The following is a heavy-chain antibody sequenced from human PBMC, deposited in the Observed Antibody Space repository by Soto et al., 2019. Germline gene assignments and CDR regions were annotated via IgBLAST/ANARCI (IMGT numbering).Heavy chain of an antibody. CDR1: GYTFTGYY. Sequence: ASVKVSCKASGYTFTGYYMHWVRQAPGQGLEWMGWINAGNGNTKYSQEFQGRVTITRDTSASTAYMELSSLRSEDTAVYYCARGSGYTTDAFDIWGQGTMVTVSS. D-gene: IGHD5-12*01. V-gene: IGHV1-3*01. CDR2: INAGNGNT. CDR3: ARGSGYTTDAFDI. J-gene: IGHJ3*02.